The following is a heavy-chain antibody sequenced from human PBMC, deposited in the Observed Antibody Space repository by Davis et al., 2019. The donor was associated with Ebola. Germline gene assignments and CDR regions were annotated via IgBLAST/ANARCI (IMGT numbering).Heavy chain of an antibody. V-gene: IGHV1-46*01. CDR2: INPSGGST. Sequence: AASVKVSCKASGYTFTSYYMHWVRQAPGQGLEWMGIINPSGGSTSYAQKFQGRVTMTRDTSTSTVYMELSSLRSEDTAVYYCARAGFDYDFWSGYYTDYYGMDVWGQGTTVTVSS. J-gene: IGHJ6*02. CDR1: GYTFTSYY. D-gene: IGHD3-3*01. CDR3: ARAGFDYDFWSGYYTDYYGMDV.